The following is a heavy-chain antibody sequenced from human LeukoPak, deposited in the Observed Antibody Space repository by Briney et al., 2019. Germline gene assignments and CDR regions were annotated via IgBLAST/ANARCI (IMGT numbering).Heavy chain of an antibody. Sequence: PSETLSLTCTVSGYSISSGYYWGWIRQPPGKGLEWIGSIYHSGSTYYNPSLKSRVTISVDTSKNQFSLKLSSVTAADTAAYYCARANGRMADYWGQGTLVTVSS. D-gene: IGHD2-8*01. CDR2: IYHSGST. J-gene: IGHJ4*02. CDR1: GYSISSGYY. CDR3: ARANGRMADY. V-gene: IGHV4-38-2*02.